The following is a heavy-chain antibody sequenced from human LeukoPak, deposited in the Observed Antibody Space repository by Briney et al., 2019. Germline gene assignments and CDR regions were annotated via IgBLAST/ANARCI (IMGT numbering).Heavy chain of an antibody. D-gene: IGHD3-10*01. CDR2: SRDKGNSYTT. J-gene: IGHJ3*02. V-gene: IGHV3-72*01. CDR1: GFTFSNAW. Sequence: PGGSLRLSCAASGFTFSNAWMSWVRQAPGKGLEWVGRSRDKGNSYTTAYAASVRGRFTISRDDSKNSLYLQMNSLKIEDTAVYYCTKLARAPRDFDIWGQGTMVTVSS. CDR3: TKLARAPRDFDI.